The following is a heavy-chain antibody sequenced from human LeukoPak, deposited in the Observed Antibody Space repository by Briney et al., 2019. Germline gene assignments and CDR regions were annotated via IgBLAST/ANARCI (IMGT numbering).Heavy chain of an antibody. CDR3: ARGYSSSSWEVAENYFDY. CDR2: IIPIFGTA. Sequence: ASVKVSCKASGGTFSSYAISWVRQAPGQGLEWMGGIIPIFGTANYAQKFQGRVTITTDESTSTAYMELSSLRSEDTAVYYCARGYSSSSWEVAENYFDYWGQGTLVTASS. J-gene: IGHJ4*02. D-gene: IGHD6-6*01. V-gene: IGHV1-69*05. CDR1: GGTFSSYA.